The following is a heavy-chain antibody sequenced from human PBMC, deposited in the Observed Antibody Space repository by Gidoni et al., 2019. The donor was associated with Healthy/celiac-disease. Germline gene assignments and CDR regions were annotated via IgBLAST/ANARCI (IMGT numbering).Heavy chain of an antibody. Sequence: EVQLVESGGGLVKPGGSLRLSCAASGFTFSNAWMSWVSQAPGKGLEWVGRIKSKTDGGTTDYAAPVKGRFTISRDDSKNTLYLQMNSLKTEDTAVYYCTTEEGYYDYVWGSYRYTYQIDYWGQGTLVTVSS. V-gene: IGHV3-15*01. J-gene: IGHJ4*02. D-gene: IGHD3-16*02. CDR3: TTEEGYYDYVWGSYRYTYQIDY. CDR1: GFTFSNAW. CDR2: IKSKTDGGTT.